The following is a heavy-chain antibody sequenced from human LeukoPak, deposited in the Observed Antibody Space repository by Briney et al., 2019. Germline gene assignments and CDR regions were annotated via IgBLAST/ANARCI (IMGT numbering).Heavy chain of an antibody. D-gene: IGHD3-16*01. CDR2: IYHSGST. Sequence: SGTLSLTCAVSGGSISSSNWWSWVRQPPGKGLEWIGEIYHSGSTNYNPSLKSRVTISVDTSKNQFSLKLTSVTAADTAVYYCARGLVWRFLLDSRRDSFDIWGQGTTITVSS. J-gene: IGHJ3*02. CDR3: ARGLVWRFLLDSRRDSFDI. V-gene: IGHV4-4*02. CDR1: GGSISSSNW.